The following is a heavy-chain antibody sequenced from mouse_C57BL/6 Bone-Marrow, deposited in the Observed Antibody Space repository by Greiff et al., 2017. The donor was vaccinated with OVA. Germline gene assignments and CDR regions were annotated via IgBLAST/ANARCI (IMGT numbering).Heavy chain of an antibody. CDR1: GYTFTGYW. CDR3: ARALGVVAFDY. V-gene: IGHV1-9*01. CDR2: ILPGSGST. Sequence: QVQLKQSGAELMKPGASGKLSCQATGYTFTGYWVERVKKRPGHGLGGIGEILPGSGSTNYNEKFKGKATFTADTSSNTAYMQLSSLTTEDSAIYYCARALGVVAFDYWGQGTTLTVSS. J-gene: IGHJ2*01. D-gene: IGHD1-1*01.